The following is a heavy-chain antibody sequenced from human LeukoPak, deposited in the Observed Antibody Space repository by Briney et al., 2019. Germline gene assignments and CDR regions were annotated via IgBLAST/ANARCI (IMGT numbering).Heavy chain of an antibody. Sequence: GASVKVSCKASGYTFTSYGISWVRQAPGQGLEWMGWISAYNGNTNYAQKLQGRVTMTTDTSTSTAYMELRSLRSDDTAVYYCARETELLQFLEWRFFEFWGQGTLVTVSS. CDR1: GYTFTSYG. CDR3: ARETELLQFLEWRFFEF. CDR2: ISAYNGNT. D-gene: IGHD3-3*01. J-gene: IGHJ4*02. V-gene: IGHV1-18*01.